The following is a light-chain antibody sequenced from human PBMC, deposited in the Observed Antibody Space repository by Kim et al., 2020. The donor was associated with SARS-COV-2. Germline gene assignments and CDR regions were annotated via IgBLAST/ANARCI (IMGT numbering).Light chain of an antibody. CDR3: QQYGTLPYT. Sequence: EIVLTQSPDTLSLSPGERATLSCRASHSVASRYLAWYQLKPGQAPRLLIFGASSCPAGVPDRFTGSGSGTDFTTTISSLEHEVFAMYYCQQYGTLPYTFGQGTKLEI. CDR1: HSVASRY. J-gene: IGKJ2*01. CDR2: GAS. V-gene: IGKV3-20*01.